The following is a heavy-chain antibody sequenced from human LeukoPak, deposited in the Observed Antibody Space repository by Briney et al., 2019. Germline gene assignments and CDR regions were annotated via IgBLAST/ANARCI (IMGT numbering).Heavy chain of an antibody. CDR3: ARHAEGATDSWFDP. Sequence: GESLKISCKGSGYSFSKYWIGWVRQMPGKGLEWMGIIYPGDSDTRYSPSFRGQVTISADKSISTAYLQWSSLQASDTAMYYCARHAEGATDSWFDPWGQGTVVTVSS. CDR1: GYSFSKYW. J-gene: IGHJ5*02. D-gene: IGHD1-26*01. V-gene: IGHV5-51*01. CDR2: IYPGDSDT.